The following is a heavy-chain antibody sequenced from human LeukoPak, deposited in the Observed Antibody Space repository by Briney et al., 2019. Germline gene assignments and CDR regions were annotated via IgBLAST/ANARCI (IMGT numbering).Heavy chain of an antibody. CDR3: ARDGVAASNTEYYFDY. CDR2: ISTYNGNT. CDR1: GYTFTGYY. V-gene: IGHV1-18*04. J-gene: IGHJ4*02. D-gene: IGHD2-15*01. Sequence: GASVKVSCKASGYTFTGYYMHWVRQAPGQGLEWMGWISTYNGNTNYAQNLQGRVTMTTDTSTSTAYMELRSLRSDDTAVYYCARDGVAASNTEYYFDYWGQGTLVTVSS.